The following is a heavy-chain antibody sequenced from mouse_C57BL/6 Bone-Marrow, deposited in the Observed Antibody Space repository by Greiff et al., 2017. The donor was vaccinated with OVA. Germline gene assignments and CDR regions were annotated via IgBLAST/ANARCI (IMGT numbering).Heavy chain of an antibody. V-gene: IGHV1-72*01. J-gene: IGHJ1*03. CDR1: GYTFTSYW. CDR3: ARWFWYFDV. CDR2: IYPNSGGT. Sequence: QVQLQQSGAELVKPGASVKLSCKASGYTFTSYWMHWVKQRPGRGLEWIGRIYPNSGGTKYNEKFKSKATLTVDKPSSTAYMQLSSLTSEDSAVYYCARWFWYFDVWGTGTTVTVSS. D-gene: IGHD2-2*01.